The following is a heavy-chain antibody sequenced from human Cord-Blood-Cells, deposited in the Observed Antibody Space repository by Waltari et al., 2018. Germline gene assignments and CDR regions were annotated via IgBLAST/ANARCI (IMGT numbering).Heavy chain of an antibody. CDR2: IYHSGST. V-gene: IGHV4-38-2*02. CDR3: ASVGAAAIDY. D-gene: IGHD2-2*01. CDR1: GYSISSGYY. Sequence: QVQLQESGPGLVKPSETLSLTCTVSGYSISSGYYWGWIRQPPGKGLEWIGSIYHSGSTYYNPSLKSRVTISVDTSKNQFALKLSSVTAADTAVYYCASVGAAAIDYWGQGILVTVSS. J-gene: IGHJ4*02.